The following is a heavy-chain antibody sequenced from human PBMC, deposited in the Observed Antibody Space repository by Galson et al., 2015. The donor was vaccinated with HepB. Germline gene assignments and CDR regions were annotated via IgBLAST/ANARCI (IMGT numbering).Heavy chain of an antibody. Sequence: LRLSCAGSGFSFYVYGMHWVRQAPGKGLEWVAGISYDGRNKYYADSVQGRFTISRDNSKNTLFLQMDSLRVEDTAVYYCARGLYYRASGSYFLDEWGQGALVTVSS. D-gene: IGHD3-10*01. CDR3: ARGLYYRASGSYFLDE. J-gene: IGHJ4*02. V-gene: IGHV3-30*03. CDR2: ISYDGRNK. CDR1: GFSFYVYG.